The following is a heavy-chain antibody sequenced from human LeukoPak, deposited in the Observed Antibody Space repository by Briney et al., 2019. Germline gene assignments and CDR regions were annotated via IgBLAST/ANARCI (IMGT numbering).Heavy chain of an antibody. CDR1: GGSISSGDYY. Sequence: SETLSLTCTVSGGSISSGDYYWSWIRQPPGKGLEWIGYIYYSGSTYYNPSLKSRVTISVDTSKNQFSLKLSSVTAADTAVYYGARGGIPPNEGGSDYWGQGTLVTVSS. D-gene: IGHD1-1*01. J-gene: IGHJ4*02. V-gene: IGHV4-30-4*01. CDR2: IYYSGST. CDR3: ARGGIPPNEGGSDY.